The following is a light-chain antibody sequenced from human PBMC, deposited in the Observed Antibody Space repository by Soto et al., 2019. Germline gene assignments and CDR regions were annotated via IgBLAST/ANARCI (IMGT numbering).Light chain of an antibody. CDR1: QAISNY. CDR3: LQHDTYPRT. V-gene: IGKV1-17*03. CDR2: AAS. Sequence: DIQITQSPSTLSSSVLERFTISCRASQAISNYLAWFQQKPGQVPKRLIYAASILQGGVPSRFSGSGSGTEFTLTISGLQPEDFATYYCLQHDTYPRTFGQGTKVDIK. J-gene: IGKJ2*01.